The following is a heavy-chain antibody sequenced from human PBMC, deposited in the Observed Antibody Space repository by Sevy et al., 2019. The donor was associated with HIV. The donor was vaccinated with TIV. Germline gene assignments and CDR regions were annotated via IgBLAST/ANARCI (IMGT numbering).Heavy chain of an antibody. V-gene: IGHV3-48*02. CDR2: ISSSSSTI. Sequence: GGSLRLSCAASGFTFSSYSMNWVRQAPGKGLEWVSYISSSSSTIYYADSVKGRFTISRDNAKNSLYLQMNSLRDEDTAVYYCASSPGAAGTRFWYFDLRGRGTLVTVSS. CDR1: GFTFSSYS. CDR3: ASSPGAAGTRFWYFDL. D-gene: IGHD6-13*01. J-gene: IGHJ2*01.